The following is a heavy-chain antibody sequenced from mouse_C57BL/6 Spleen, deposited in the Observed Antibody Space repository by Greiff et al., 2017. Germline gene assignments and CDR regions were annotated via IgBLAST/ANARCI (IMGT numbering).Heavy chain of an antibody. CDR2: IDPSDSYT. J-gene: IGHJ3*01. CDR3: ARGATTVVKGY. D-gene: IGHD1-1*01. CDR1: GYTFTSYW. V-gene: IGHV1-59*01. Sequence: QVQLQQPGAELVRPGTSVKLSCKASGYTFTSYWMHWVKQRPGQGLEWIGVIDPSDSYTNYNQKFKGKATLTVDTSSSTAYMQLSSLTSEDSAVYYCARGATTVVKGYWGQGTLVTVSA.